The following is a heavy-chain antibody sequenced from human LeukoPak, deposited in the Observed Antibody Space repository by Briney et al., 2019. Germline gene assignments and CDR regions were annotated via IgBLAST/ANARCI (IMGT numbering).Heavy chain of an antibody. J-gene: IGHJ6*03. Sequence: GESLKISCKGSGYSFTSYWIGWVRQMPGKGLEWMGIIYPGDSDTRYSPSFQGQVTISADKSISTAYLQWSSLKASDTAMYHCARQYSSSRYYYYMDVWGKGTTVTVSS. CDR1: GYSFTSYW. V-gene: IGHV5-51*01. CDR3: ARQYSSSRYYYYMDV. CDR2: IYPGDSDT. D-gene: IGHD6-6*01.